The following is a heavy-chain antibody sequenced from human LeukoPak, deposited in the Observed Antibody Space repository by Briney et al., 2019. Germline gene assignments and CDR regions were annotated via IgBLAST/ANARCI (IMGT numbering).Heavy chain of an antibody. CDR3: ARGIGSWYPHFDY. Sequence: VASVKVSCKASGYTFTGYYMHWVRQAPGQGLEWMGWINPNSGGTNYAQKFQGWVTMTRDTSISTAYMELSRLWSDDTAVYYCARGIGSWYPHFDYWGQGTLVTVSS. CDR2: INPNSGGT. J-gene: IGHJ4*02. V-gene: IGHV1-2*04. D-gene: IGHD6-13*01. CDR1: GYTFTGYY.